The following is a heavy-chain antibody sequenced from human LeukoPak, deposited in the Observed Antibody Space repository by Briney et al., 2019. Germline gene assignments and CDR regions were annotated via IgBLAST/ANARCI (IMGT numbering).Heavy chain of an antibody. CDR1: GFTFSDYA. CDR3: ARRLRLAVIDY. V-gene: IGHV3-11*01. CDR2: ISRSGDTI. D-gene: IGHD3-3*02. Sequence: GGSLRLSCAASGFTFSDYAMSWIRQAPGQGLEWVSYISRSGDTIDYADSVKGRFSISRDNAKNSLYLQMNSLRAEDTAVYYCARRLRLAVIDYWGQGTLVTVSS. J-gene: IGHJ4*02.